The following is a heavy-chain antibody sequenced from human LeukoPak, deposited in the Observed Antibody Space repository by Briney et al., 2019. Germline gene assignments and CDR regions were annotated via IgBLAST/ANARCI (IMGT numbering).Heavy chain of an antibody. D-gene: IGHD5-18*01. CDR3: ARDEEWDTAMENAYDY. CDR2: IKQDGSEK. Sequence: GGSLRLSCTASGFTFSSYWMSWVRQAPGKGLEWVANIKQDGSEKYYVDSVKGRFTISRDNAKNSLYLQMNSLRAEDTAVYYCARDEEWDTAMENAYDYWGQGTLVTVSS. V-gene: IGHV3-7*01. CDR1: GFTFSSYW. J-gene: IGHJ4*02.